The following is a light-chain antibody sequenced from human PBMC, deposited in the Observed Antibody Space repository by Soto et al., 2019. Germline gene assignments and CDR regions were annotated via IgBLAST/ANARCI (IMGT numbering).Light chain of an antibody. V-gene: IGKV1-9*01. CDR3: QQRNTFPHT. Sequence: DIQLTQSPSFLSASVGDRVTITCRASQGIASHLAWYQQTPGKAPKFLIYAGSSLASGVPSRLSGSGSGTEFTLTISSLQPEDFATYYCQQRNTFPHTFGQGTKLEIK. J-gene: IGKJ2*01. CDR2: AGS. CDR1: QGIASH.